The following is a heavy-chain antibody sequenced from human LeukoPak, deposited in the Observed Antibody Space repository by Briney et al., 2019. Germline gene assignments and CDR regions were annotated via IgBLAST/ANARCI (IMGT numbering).Heavy chain of an antibody. CDR1: GASFNSYY. CDR2: IHTSGST. CDR3: ARDIVYLTSEDHG. D-gene: IGHD3-16*02. J-gene: IGHJ4*02. V-gene: IGHV4-4*07. Sequence: SETLSLTCTVSGASFNSYYWSWLRQPAGKRLEWIGRIHTSGSTDYSPSLQSRVTISIDTSQKQFSLNLSSVTAADTAVYYCARDIVYLTSEDHGWGQGTLVTVSS.